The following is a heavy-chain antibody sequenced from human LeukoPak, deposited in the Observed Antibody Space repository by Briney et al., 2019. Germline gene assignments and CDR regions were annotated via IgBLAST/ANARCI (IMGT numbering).Heavy chain of an antibody. CDR2: INSDGIIT. J-gene: IGHJ4*02. CDR1: GFTFSSYW. Sequence: GGSLRLSCAASGFTFSSYWMHRVRQAPGKGLMWVSRINSDGIITNYADSVKGRFTISRDNAKNTLYLQMNSLRAEDTAVYYCARDSQHLNFDYWGEGALVTVSS. V-gene: IGHV3-74*01. D-gene: IGHD3-3*02. CDR3: ARDSQHLNFDY.